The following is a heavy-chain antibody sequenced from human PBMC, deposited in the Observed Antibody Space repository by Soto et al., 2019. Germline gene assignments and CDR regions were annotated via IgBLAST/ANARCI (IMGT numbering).Heavy chain of an antibody. CDR2: ISGSGSDT. D-gene: IGHD6-19*01. CDR3: AKDLDPYSSGWVHVY. V-gene: IGHV3-23*01. CDR1: GFTFDSYA. J-gene: IGHJ4*02. Sequence: ESGGGLVQPGGSLRLSCAASGFTFDSYAMTWVRQAPGKGLEWVSCISGSGSDTYYADSVKGRFTISRDNSKNTLYLQMTSLRAEDTAVYYCAKDLDPYSSGWVHVYWGQGTLVTVSS.